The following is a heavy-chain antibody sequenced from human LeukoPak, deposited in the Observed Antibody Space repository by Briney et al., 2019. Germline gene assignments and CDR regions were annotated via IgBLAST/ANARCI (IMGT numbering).Heavy chain of an antibody. V-gene: IGHV4-34*01. J-gene: IGHJ2*01. D-gene: IGHD2-2*01. Sequence: SETLSLTCAVYGGSFSGYYWSWIRQPPGKGLEWIGEINHSGSTNYNPSLKSRVTISVDTSKNQFSLKLSSVTAADTAVYYCARGRTIYCSSTSCYWYFDLWGRGTLVTVSS. CDR1: GGSFSGYY. CDR3: ARGRTIYCSSTSCYWYFDL. CDR2: INHSGST.